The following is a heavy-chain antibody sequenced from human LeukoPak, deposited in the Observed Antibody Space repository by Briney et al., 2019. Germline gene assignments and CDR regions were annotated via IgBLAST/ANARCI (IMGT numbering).Heavy chain of an antibody. CDR3: ASPSGWYSY. Sequence: PGGSLRLSCAASGFTFSSYSMNWVRQAPGKGLEWVSYISSSSSTIYYADSVKGRFTISRDNAKNSLYLQMNSLRAEDTAVYYCASPSGWYSYWGQGTLVTVSS. CDR1: GFTFSSYS. V-gene: IGHV3-48*01. CDR2: ISSSSSTI. J-gene: IGHJ4*02. D-gene: IGHD6-19*01.